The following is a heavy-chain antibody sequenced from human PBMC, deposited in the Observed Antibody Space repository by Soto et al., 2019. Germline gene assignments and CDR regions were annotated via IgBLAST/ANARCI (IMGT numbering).Heavy chain of an antibody. CDR1: GGTFSSYA. D-gene: IGHD3-10*01. Sequence: QVQLVQSGAEVKKPGSSVKVSCKASGGTFSSYAISWVRQAPGQGLAWMGGIIPIFGTANYAQKFQGRVTITAXXXTXXAYMELSSLRSEDTAVYYCAREGGSGNYRYYAMDVWGQGTTVTVSS. CDR2: IIPIFGTA. CDR3: AREGGSGNYRYYAMDV. J-gene: IGHJ6*02. V-gene: IGHV1-69*12.